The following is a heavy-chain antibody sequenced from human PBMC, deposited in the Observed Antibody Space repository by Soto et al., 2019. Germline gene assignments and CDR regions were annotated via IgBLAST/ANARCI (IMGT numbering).Heavy chain of an antibody. J-gene: IGHJ4*02. V-gene: IGHV4-59*01. CDR2: IYYSGST. D-gene: IGHD6-13*01. CDR3: ARGGMRYSSSWFDY. CDR1: GGSISSYY. Sequence: QVQLQESGPGLVKPSETLSLTCTVSGGSISSYYWSWIRQPPGKGLEWIGYIYYSGSTNYNPSLRSRVTVSVDTSKTQFSLKLSSVTAADTAVYYCARGGMRYSSSWFDYWGQGTLVTVSS.